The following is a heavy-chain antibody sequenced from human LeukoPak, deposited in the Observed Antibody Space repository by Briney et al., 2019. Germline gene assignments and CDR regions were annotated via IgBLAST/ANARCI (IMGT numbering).Heavy chain of an antibody. CDR2: IYPRDADD. J-gene: IGHJ4*02. Sequence: GESLKISCKGSGCSVTSSWIGWVRHMPRKGLEWMGVIYPRDADDRYCPSSYGHVTISADKYISTAYLQWSSLKESDTAMYYCAGHPAVVTPDYFDYWGQGTLVTVSS. D-gene: IGHD4-23*01. V-gene: IGHV5-51*01. CDR3: AGHPAVVTPDYFDY. CDR1: GCSVTSSW.